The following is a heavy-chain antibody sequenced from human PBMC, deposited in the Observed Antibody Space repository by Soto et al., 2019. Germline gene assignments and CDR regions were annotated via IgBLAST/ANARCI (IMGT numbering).Heavy chain of an antibody. J-gene: IGHJ6*04. Sequence: PSETLSLTCTVSGGSISSYYWSWIRQPPGKGLEWIGYIYYSGSTNYNPSLKSRVTISVDTSKNQFSLKLSSVTAADTAVYYCARRTPTIVRGVTPRGGMDVWGKGTTVPVSS. V-gene: IGHV4-59*01. D-gene: IGHD3-10*01. CDR2: IYYSGST. CDR1: GGSISSYY. CDR3: ARRTPTIVRGVTPRGGMDV.